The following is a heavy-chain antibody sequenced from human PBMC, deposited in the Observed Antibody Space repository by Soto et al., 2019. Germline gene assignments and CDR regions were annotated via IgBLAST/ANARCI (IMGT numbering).Heavy chain of an antibody. CDR3: ASGGGYTSSGGNSGLWFDQ. CDR2: ISSSGSH. J-gene: IGHJ5*02. V-gene: IGHV4-31*03. Sequence: QVKLQESCPGLGKPSQTLSLTCTVSGDSMSSGGYLWGWIRPHPGKGLEWIGHISSSGSHNSNQFLKSRVSMLVETSNNQFCLKLTSVHVADTAVAYCASGGGYTSSGGNSGLWFDQWGQGRLVTVS. D-gene: IGHD5-18*01. CDR1: GDSMSSGGYL.